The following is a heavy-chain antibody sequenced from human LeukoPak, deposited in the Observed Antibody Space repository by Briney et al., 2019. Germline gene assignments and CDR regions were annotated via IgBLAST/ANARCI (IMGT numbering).Heavy chain of an antibody. CDR1: GGSISSGSYY. D-gene: IGHD5-12*01. Sequence: SETLSLTCTVSGGSISSGSYYWSWIRQPAGKGLEWIGRIYTSGSTNYNPSLKSRVTISVDTSKNQFSLKLSSVTAADTAVYYCASGKVVGTVSWFDPWGQGTLVTVSS. V-gene: IGHV4-61*02. CDR3: ASGKVVGTVSWFDP. J-gene: IGHJ5*02. CDR2: IYTSGST.